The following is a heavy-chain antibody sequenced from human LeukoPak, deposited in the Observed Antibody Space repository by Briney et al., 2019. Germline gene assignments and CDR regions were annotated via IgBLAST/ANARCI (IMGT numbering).Heavy chain of an antibody. CDR3: ARGYDFWSGYGLNYFDY. CDR1: GFTFSSYW. V-gene: IGHV3-7*01. CDR2: IKQDGSEK. J-gene: IGHJ4*02. Sequence: GGSLRLSCAASGFTFSSYWMSWVRQAPGKGLEWVANIKQDGSEKYYVDSVKGRFTISRDNAKNSLYLQMNSLRAEDTAVYYCARGYDFWSGYGLNYFDYWGQGTLVTVSS. D-gene: IGHD3-3*01.